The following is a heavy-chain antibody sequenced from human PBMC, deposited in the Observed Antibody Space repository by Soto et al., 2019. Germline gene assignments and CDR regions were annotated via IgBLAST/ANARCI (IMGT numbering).Heavy chain of an antibody. D-gene: IGHD3-10*01. CDR2: IYYRSTWSF. Sequence: SETLSVTRAISGDSVSGNTAAGKWIRQSPSRGLEWLGRIYYRSTWSFDYALSVRSRITVATDTSKNQFSLHLDSLTPEDTALYYCAGVTWFRSMDVWGQGTPVTV. CDR1: GDSVSGNTAA. CDR3: AGVTWFRSMDV. J-gene: IGHJ6*02. V-gene: IGHV6-1*01.